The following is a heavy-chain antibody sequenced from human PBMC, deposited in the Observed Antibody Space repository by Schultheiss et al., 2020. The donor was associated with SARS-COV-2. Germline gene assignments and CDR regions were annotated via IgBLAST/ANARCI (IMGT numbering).Heavy chain of an antibody. CDR2: IYYSGST. Sequence: SETLSLTCTVSGGSISSYYWSWIRQPPGKGLEWIGYIYYSGSTNYNPSLKSRVTISVDTSKNQFSLKLSSVTAADTAVYYCARRGWELPGSFDYWGQGTLVTVS. J-gene: IGHJ4*02. D-gene: IGHD1-26*01. V-gene: IGHV4-59*08. CDR1: GGSISSYY. CDR3: ARRGWELPGSFDY.